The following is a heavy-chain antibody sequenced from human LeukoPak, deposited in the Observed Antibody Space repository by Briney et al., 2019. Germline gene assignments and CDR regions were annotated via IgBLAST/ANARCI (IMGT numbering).Heavy chain of an antibody. Sequence: GGSLRLSCAASGFIFSNYGMNWVRQAPGKGLEWVAAISASGSATSYADSVRGRFTISRDNSKSTTYLRMNSLRAEDTAVFYCAKDLSLRDFWSGYYYWGQGIPVTVSS. CDR2: ISASGSAT. J-gene: IGHJ4*02. V-gene: IGHV3-23*01. CDR1: GFIFSNYG. CDR3: AKDLSLRDFWSGYYY. D-gene: IGHD3-3*01.